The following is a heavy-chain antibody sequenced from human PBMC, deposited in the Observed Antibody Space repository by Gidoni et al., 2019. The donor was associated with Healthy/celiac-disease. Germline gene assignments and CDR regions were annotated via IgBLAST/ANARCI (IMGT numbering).Heavy chain of an antibody. CDR2: IYYSGST. D-gene: IGHD4-17*01. V-gene: IGHV4-39*01. CDR1: GGSISSSSYY. J-gene: IGHJ4*02. CDR3: ARHSTTVTTSDY. Sequence: QLQLQESCPGLVTPSETLSLTCTVSGGSISSSSYYWGWIRQPPGKGLEWIGSIYYSGSTYYNPALKSRVTISVDTSKNQFSLKLSSVTAADTAVYYCARHSTTVTTSDYWGQGTLVTVSS.